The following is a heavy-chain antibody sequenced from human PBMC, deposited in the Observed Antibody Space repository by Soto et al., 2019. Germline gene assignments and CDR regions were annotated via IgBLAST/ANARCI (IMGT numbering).Heavy chain of an antibody. J-gene: IGHJ4*02. D-gene: IGHD3-10*01. V-gene: IGHV3-23*01. CDR1: GFTFSSYS. CDR3: AKRDSGSVRSTPLINY. Sequence: EVQLLESGGGLVQPGGSLRLSCAASGFTFSSYSMNWVRQAPGKGLEWVASVGGGGDNTFYADSVKGRFTISRDDSQNTVYLQMNSMRVEDTAVYFCAKRDSGSVRSTPLINYWGQGTLVTVSS. CDR2: VGGGGDNT.